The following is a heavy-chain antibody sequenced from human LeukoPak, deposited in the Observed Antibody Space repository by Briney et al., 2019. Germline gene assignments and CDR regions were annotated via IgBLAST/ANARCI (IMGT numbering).Heavy chain of an antibody. CDR1: GFTFSSYE. D-gene: IGHD1-26*01. J-gene: IGHJ3*02. CDR3: ARDGRRANAFDI. Sequence: GGSLRLSCAASGFTFSSYEMNWVRQAPGKGLEWVSYISSSGSTIYYADSVKGRFTISRDNSKNTLYLQMNSLRAEDTAVYYCARDGRRANAFDIWGQGTMVTVSS. V-gene: IGHV3-48*03. CDR2: ISSSGSTI.